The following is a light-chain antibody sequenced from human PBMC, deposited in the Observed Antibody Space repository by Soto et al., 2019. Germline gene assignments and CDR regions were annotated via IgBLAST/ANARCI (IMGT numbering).Light chain of an antibody. Sequence: EIVLTQPPGTLSLSPGERATLSCRASQSVSSSYLAWYQQKPGQAPRLLIYDASIRATGIPDRFSGSGSGTDFTLTISRLEPEDFAVYYCQQYGNSPSTFGQGTRLDMK. CDR3: QQYGNSPST. V-gene: IGKV3-20*01. CDR2: DAS. J-gene: IGKJ5*01. CDR1: QSVSSSY.